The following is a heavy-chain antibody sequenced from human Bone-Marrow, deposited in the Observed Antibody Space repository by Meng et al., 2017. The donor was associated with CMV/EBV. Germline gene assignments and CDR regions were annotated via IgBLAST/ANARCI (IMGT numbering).Heavy chain of an antibody. D-gene: IGHD2-2*01. CDR2: ISWNSGSI. Sequence: GGSLRLSCGASGFTFDDHAMHWVRQAPGKGLEWVSGISWNSGSIGYADSVKGRFTISRDNAKNSLYLQMNSLRAEDMALYYCAKGYCSSTSCYVDYWGQGTLVTVSS. CDR1: GFTFDDHA. V-gene: IGHV3-9*03. CDR3: AKGYCSSTSCYVDY. J-gene: IGHJ4*02.